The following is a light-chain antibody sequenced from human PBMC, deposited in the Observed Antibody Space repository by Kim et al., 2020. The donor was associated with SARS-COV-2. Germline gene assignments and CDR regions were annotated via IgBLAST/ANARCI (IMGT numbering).Light chain of an antibody. CDR2: GAS. J-gene: IGKJ2*01. Sequence: SPGERATLSCRASQSVSSSYLAWYQQKPGQAPRRLIYGASSRATGIPDRFSGSGSGTDFTLTISRLEPEDFAVYYCQQYGSSPSGTFGQGTKLEI. CDR3: QQYGSSPSGT. CDR1: QSVSSSY. V-gene: IGKV3-20*01.